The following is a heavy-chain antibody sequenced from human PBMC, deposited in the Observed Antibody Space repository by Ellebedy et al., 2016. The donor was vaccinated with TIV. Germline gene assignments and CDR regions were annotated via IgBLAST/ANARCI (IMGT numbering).Heavy chain of an antibody. CDR1: GGSISSGNW. D-gene: IGHD6-6*01. CDR2: ISHSGTT. CDR3: ARLAYSSSSRDYYYGMDV. J-gene: IGHJ6*02. V-gene: IGHV4-4*02. Sequence: SETLSLTXAVSGGSISSGNWWSWVRQSPGRGLEWIGEISHSGTTYYNPSLKSRVTISVDTSKNQFSLKLSSVTAADTAVYYCARLAYSSSSRDYYYGMDVWGQGTTVTVSS.